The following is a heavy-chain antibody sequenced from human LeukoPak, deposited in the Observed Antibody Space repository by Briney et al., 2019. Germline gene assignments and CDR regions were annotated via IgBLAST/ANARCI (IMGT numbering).Heavy chain of an antibody. D-gene: IGHD3-22*01. V-gene: IGHV4-34*01. Sequence: SETLSLTRAVYGGSFSGYYWSWIRQPPGKGLEWIGEINHSGSTNYNPSLKSRVTISVDTSKNQFSLKLSSVTAADTAAYYCARVGTHDRSGYYINYWGQGTLVTVSS. CDR3: ARVGTHDRSGYYINY. CDR1: GGSFSGYY. J-gene: IGHJ4*02. CDR2: INHSGST.